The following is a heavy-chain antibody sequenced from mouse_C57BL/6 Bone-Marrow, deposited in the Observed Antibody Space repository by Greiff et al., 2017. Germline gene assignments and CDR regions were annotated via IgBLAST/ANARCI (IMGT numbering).Heavy chain of an antibody. V-gene: IGHV1-7*01. Sequence: VQLQQPGAELVKPGASVKMSCKASGYTFTSYWITWVKQRPGQGLEWIGYINPSSGYTKYNQKFKDKATLTADKSSSTAYMQLSSLTYEDSAVYYCARLYYYAMDYWGQGTSVTVSS. CDR1: GYTFTSYW. J-gene: IGHJ4*01. CDR2: INPSSGYT. CDR3: ARLYYYAMDY.